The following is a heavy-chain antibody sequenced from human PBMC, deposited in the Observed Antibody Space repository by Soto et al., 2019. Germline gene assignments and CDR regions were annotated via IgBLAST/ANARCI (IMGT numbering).Heavy chain of an antibody. J-gene: IGHJ4*02. CDR1: GYTFTGYY. Sequence: QVPLVQSGAEVKKPGASVKVSCKASGYTFTGYYMQWVRQAPGQGLEWMGWINPKSGGTNYTQRFQGRVTMTRDTSISTAYMELRRLTSDDTAVYFCARPPGVGTSGTVFDYWGQGTLVTVSS. D-gene: IGHD2-15*01. CDR2: INPKSGGT. V-gene: IGHV1-2*02. CDR3: ARPPGVGTSGTVFDY.